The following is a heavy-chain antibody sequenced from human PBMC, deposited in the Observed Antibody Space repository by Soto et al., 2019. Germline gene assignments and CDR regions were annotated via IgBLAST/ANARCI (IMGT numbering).Heavy chain of an antibody. CDR2: IYYSGAT. CDR1: GGSISSSTYY. CDR3: APVGIGTTTVDY. Sequence: PSETLSLTCLVSGGSISSSTYYWGWIRQPPGKGLEWIGSIYYSGATYYNPSLRSRITISMDRSKNHFSLKLTSATAADTAIYYCAPVGIGTTTVDYWGQGTLVTVSS. J-gene: IGHJ4*02. V-gene: IGHV4-39*02. D-gene: IGHD5-12*01.